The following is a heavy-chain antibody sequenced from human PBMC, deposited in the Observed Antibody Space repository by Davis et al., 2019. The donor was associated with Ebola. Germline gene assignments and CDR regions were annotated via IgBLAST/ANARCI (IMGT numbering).Heavy chain of an antibody. V-gene: IGHV4-34*01. CDR1: GGSFSGYY. J-gene: IGHJ4*02. D-gene: IGHD3-10*01. Sequence: MPGGSLRLSCAVYGGSFSGYYWSWIRQPPGKGLEWIGEINHSGSTNYNPSLKSRVTISVDTSKNQLSLKLSSVTAADTAVYYCARGTMVRGVNLAYWGQGTLVTVSS. CDR2: INHSGST. CDR3: ARGTMVRGVNLAY.